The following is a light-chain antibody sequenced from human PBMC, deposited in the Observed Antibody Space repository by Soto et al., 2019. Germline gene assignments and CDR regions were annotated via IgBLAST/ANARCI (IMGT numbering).Light chain of an antibody. CDR3: QQYKNWPPLT. J-gene: IGKJ4*01. V-gene: IGKV3-15*01. Sequence: EMVMTQSPVTLSGSPGERVTLSCRASRTISRNLAWYQQKPGQAPRLLIYGASTRATGIPARFSGSGSGTEFTLTITSLQSEDFAIYYCQQYKNWPPLTFGGGTKVEIK. CDR2: GAS. CDR1: RTISRN.